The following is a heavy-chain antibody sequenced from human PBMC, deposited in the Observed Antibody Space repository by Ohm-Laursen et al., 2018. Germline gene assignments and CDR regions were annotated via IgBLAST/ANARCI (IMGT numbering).Heavy chain of an antibody. CDR1: GFTFSTYN. J-gene: IGHJ3*02. CDR3: ARDPTFHAFDI. CDR2: ISSSSSYI. V-gene: IGHV3-21*01. D-gene: IGHD2/OR15-2a*01. Sequence: SLRLSCAASGFTFSTYNMNWVRQAPGKGLEWVSSISSSSSYIYYADSVKGRFTISRDNAKNSLYLQINSLKGEDTAVYFCARDPTFHAFDIWGQGTMVTVSS.